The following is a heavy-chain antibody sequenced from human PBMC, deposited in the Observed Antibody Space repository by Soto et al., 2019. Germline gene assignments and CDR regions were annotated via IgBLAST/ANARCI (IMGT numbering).Heavy chain of an antibody. CDR1: GGTFSSDA. V-gene: IGHV1-46*01. J-gene: IGHJ4*02. Sequence: ASVKVSCKASGGTFSSDAISWVRQAPGHGLEWMGIINPSGGSTSYAQKFQGRVTMTRDTSTSTVYMELSSLRSEDTAVYYCAREGNYYDSSGYYRPLYYWGQGTLVTVSS. CDR3: AREGNYYDSSGYYRPLYY. D-gene: IGHD3-22*01. CDR2: INPSGGST.